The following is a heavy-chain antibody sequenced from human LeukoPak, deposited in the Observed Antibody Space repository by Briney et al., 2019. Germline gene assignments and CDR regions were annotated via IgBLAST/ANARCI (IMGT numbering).Heavy chain of an antibody. CDR3: VRSSGFPDY. CDR1: GFTLSNYW. CDR2: ITSDGSST. V-gene: IGHV3-74*01. D-gene: IGHD3-22*01. J-gene: IGHJ4*02. Sequence: GGSLRLSRAASGFTLSNYWMHWVRQAPGKGLVWVSRITSDGSSTNYADSVKGRFTISRDNAKNTLYLQMNSLRAEDTAVYYCVRSSGFPDYWGQGTLVTVSS.